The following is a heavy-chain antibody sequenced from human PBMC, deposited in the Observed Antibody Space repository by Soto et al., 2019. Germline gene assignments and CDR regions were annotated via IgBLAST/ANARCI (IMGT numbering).Heavy chain of an antibody. CDR1: GLTLSTHW. J-gene: IGHJ5*02. Sequence: GGSLRLSCAASGLTLSTHWMSWVRQAPGKGLEWVANIKEDGSETYYVDSVKGRFTISRDNAKNSLYLQMNSLRAEDTAVYYCARDTRGYHPWGQGTLVTVSS. D-gene: IGHD5-12*01. CDR2: IKEDGSET. V-gene: IGHV3-7*01. CDR3: ARDTRGYHP.